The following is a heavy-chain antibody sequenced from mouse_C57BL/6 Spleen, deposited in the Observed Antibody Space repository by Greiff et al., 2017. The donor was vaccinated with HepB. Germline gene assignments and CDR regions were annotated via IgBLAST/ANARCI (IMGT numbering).Heavy chain of an antibody. D-gene: IGHD4-1*01. V-gene: IGHV1-59*01. CDR2: IDPSDSYT. CDR3: ARGGSNFFFDY. J-gene: IGHJ2*01. CDR1: GYTFTSYW. Sequence: QVQLQQSGAELVRPGTSVKLSCKASGYTFTSYWMHWVKQRPGQGLEWIGVIDPSDSYTNYNQKFKGKATLTVDTSSSTAYMQLSSLTSEDSAVYYCARGGSNFFFDYWGQGTTLTVSS.